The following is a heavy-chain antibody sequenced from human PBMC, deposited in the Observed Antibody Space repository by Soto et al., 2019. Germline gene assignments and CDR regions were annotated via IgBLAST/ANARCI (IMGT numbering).Heavy chain of an antibody. J-gene: IGHJ4*02. D-gene: IGHD2-15*01. CDR3: ARNIVVVVAASYGFDY. CDR2: ISAYNGNT. Sequence: QVQLVQSGAEVKKPGASVKVSCKASGYTFTSYGISWVRQAPGQGLEWMGWISAYNGNTNYAQKLQGRVTMTTDTSTSKAYMELRSLRSDDTAVYYCARNIVVVVAASYGFDYWGQGTLVTVSS. CDR1: GYTFTSYG. V-gene: IGHV1-18*01.